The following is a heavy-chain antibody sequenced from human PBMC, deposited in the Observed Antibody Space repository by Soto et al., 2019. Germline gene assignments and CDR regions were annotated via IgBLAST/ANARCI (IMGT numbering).Heavy chain of an antibody. CDR1: GGSISSSSYY. J-gene: IGHJ5*02. CDR3: ARHKYSGYGGNNWFDP. CDR2: IYYSGST. D-gene: IGHD5-12*01. Sequence: SETLSLTCTVSGGSISSSSYYWGWIRQPPGKGLEWIGSIYYSGSTYYNPSLKSRVTISVDTSKNQFSLKLSSVTAADTAVYYCARHKYSGYGGNNWFDPWGQGTLVTVSS. V-gene: IGHV4-39*01.